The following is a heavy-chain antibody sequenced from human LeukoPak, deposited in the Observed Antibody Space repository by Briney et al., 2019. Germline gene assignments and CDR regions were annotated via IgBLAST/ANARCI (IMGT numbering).Heavy chain of an antibody. Sequence: PGGSLRLSCAASGFTFSNAWMSWVRQAPGKGLEWVGRIKSKTDGGTTDYAGTTDYAAPVKDRFTISRDDSKNTLYLQMNSLKTEDTAVYYCARVIQYRGIQLWPPYYYYYMDVWGKGTTVTVSS. V-gene: IGHV3-15*01. D-gene: IGHD5-18*01. CDR1: GFTFSNAW. CDR2: IKSKTDGGTTDYAGTT. CDR3: ARVIQYRGIQLWPPYYYYYMDV. J-gene: IGHJ6*03.